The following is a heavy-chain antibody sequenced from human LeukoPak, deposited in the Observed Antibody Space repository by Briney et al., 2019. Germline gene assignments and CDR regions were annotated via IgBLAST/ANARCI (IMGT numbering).Heavy chain of an antibody. J-gene: IGHJ4*02. Sequence: GGSLRLSCSASGFTFRSYAMHWVRQAPGKGLEYVSAISSNGDTTYYADSVKGRFTISRDNSKNTLYLQMSSLRAEDTAVYFCARQQQQLWYDWGQGTLVTVSS. CDR2: ISSNGDTT. D-gene: IGHD5-18*01. V-gene: IGHV3-64D*09. CDR1: GFTFRSYA. CDR3: ARQQQQLWYD.